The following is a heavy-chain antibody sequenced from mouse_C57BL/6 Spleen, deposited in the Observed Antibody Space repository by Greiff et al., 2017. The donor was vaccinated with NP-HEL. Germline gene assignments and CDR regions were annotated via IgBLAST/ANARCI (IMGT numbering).Heavy chain of an antibody. CDR1: GYAFSSYW. J-gene: IGHJ2*01. D-gene: IGHD2-4*01. V-gene: IGHV1-80*01. Sequence: QVHVKQSGAELVKPGASVKISCKASGYAFSSYWMNWVKQRPGKGLEWIGQIYPGDGDTNYNGKFKGKATLTADKSSSTAYMQLSSLTSEDSAVYFCARRDSYDYDFDYWGQGTTLTVSS. CDR2: IYPGDGDT. CDR3: ARRDSYDYDFDY.